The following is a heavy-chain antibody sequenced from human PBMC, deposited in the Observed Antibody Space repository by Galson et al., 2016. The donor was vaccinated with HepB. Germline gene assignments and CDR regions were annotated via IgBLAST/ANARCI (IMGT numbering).Heavy chain of an antibody. D-gene: IGHD5-18*01. CDR1: GFTSSNYD. Sequence: SLRLSCAASGFTSSNYDMSWVRQAPGKGLEWVSLIYSGGSTYYADSVRGRFTISRDKSKNTLFLQMNSLSAEDTAVYYCAKEWSGSSYGVGAFDVWGQGTMVTVSS. J-gene: IGHJ3*01. CDR3: AKEWSGSSYGVGAFDV. V-gene: IGHV3-53*01. CDR2: IYSGGST.